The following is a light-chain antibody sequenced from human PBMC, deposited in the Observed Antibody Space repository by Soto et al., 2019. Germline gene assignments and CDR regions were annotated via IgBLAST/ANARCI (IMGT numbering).Light chain of an antibody. V-gene: IGKV1-9*01. CDR3: QQLDNYPFT. J-gene: IGKJ3*01. CDR1: QGISSY. Sequence: DIQLTQSPSSLSASVGDRVTIACRASQGISSYLAWYQQKPGKAPKLLIYATSTLQSGVPSSFSGSGSGTEFTLSLSSLQPEDFATYYCQQLDNYPFTFGPGTKVHI. CDR2: ATS.